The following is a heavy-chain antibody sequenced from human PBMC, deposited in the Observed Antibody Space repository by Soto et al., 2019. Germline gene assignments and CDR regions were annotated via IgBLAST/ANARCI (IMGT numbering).Heavy chain of an antibody. V-gene: IGHV3-11*01. CDR1: GFTFSDSY. CDR2: ITLSGNIV. CDR3: ATVSWQEKYGMVV. J-gene: IGHJ6*02. Sequence: PGGSLRLSCAASGFTFSDSYMSWIRQATVKGMECISYITLSGNIVYNADSLKGRFTIPRDNAKSSLYLQMNRLRGQDPAVYYRATVSWQEKYGMVVGGQGATVTVSS.